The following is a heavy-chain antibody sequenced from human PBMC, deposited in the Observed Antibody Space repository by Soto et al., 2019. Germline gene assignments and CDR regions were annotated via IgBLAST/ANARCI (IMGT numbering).Heavy chain of an antibody. D-gene: IGHD6-19*01. CDR1: GGSINSYY. V-gene: IGHV4-59*08. CDR2: FYYSGST. CDR3: ARQGPYSSGWLDY. Sequence: SETLSLTCTVSGGSINSYYWSWIRQPPGKGLEWIGYFYYSGSTNYNPSLKSRVTISVDTSKNQFSLKLTSVTAADTAVYYCARQGPYSSGWLDYWGQGTLVTVSS. J-gene: IGHJ4*02.